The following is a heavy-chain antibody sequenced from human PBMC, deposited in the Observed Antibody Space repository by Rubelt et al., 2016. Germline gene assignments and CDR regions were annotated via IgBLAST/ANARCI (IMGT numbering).Heavy chain of an antibody. CDR1: GYTFTSYY. D-gene: IGHD6-13*01. J-gene: IGHJ4*02. Sequence: QVQLVQSGAEVKKPGASVKVSCKASGYTFTSYYIHWVRQAPGQGLEWMGIINPSGGITNYAQKFQGRVTMTSDTSTSTVYMELRSLRSDDTAVYYCARDGYSSSSDYWGQGTLVTVSS. CDR3: ARDGYSSSSDY. CDR2: INPSGGIT. V-gene: IGHV1-46*01.